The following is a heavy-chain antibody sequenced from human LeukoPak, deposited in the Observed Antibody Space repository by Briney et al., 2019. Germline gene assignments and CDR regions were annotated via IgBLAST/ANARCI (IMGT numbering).Heavy chain of an antibody. CDR2: IYPGDSDT. J-gene: IGHJ3*02. Sequence: GESLKISCKGSGYSFTSDWIGWVRQMPGKGLEWMGVIYPGDSDTRYSPSFQGQVTISADKSISTAYLQWSSLKASDTAMYYCASSILHYYDSRVFDAFDIWGQGTMVTVSS. D-gene: IGHD3-22*01. CDR3: ASSILHYYDSRVFDAFDI. V-gene: IGHV5-51*01. CDR1: GYSFTSDW.